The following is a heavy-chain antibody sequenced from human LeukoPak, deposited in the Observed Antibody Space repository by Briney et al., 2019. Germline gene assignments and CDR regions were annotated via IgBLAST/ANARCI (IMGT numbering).Heavy chain of an antibody. D-gene: IGHD4-17*01. Sequence: PGGSLRLSCAASGXVVSSNYMSWVRQPPGKGLEWVSVIYSGGHTFYPDSVKGRFTISRDSSENMVYLQMTSLRAEDTAVYYCARGHDYGDYGAFAYYFDYWGQGILVTVSS. V-gene: IGHV3-66*01. CDR3: ARGHDYGDYGAFAYYFDY. CDR1: GXVVSSNY. CDR2: IYSGGHT. J-gene: IGHJ4*02.